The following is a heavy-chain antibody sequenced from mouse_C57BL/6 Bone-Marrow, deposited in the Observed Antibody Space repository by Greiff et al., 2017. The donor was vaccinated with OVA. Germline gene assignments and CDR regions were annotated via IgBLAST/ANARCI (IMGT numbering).Heavy chain of an antibody. CDR3: ARGLGRGYYFDY. CDR2: ISDGGSYT. Sequence: EVKLVESGGGLVKPGGSLKLSCAASGFTFSSYAMSWVRQTPEKRLEWVATISDGGSYTYYPDNVKGRFTISRDNAKNNLYLQMSHLKSEDTAMYYCARGLGRGYYFDYWGQGTTLTVSS. V-gene: IGHV5-4*03. CDR1: GFTFSSYA. D-gene: IGHD4-1*01. J-gene: IGHJ2*01.